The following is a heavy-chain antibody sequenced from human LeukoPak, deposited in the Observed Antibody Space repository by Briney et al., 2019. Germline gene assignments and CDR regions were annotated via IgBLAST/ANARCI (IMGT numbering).Heavy chain of an antibody. D-gene: IGHD1-26*01. V-gene: IGHV4-4*07. CDR1: GGSISSYY. Sequence: PSETLSLTCTVSGGSISSYYWSWIRQPAGKGLEWIGRIYTSGSTNYNPSLKSRVTMSVDTSKNQFSLKLSSVTAADTAVYYCARVRSIVGATSFDYWGQGTLVTVSS. CDR3: ARVRSIVGATSFDY. J-gene: IGHJ4*02. CDR2: IYTSGST.